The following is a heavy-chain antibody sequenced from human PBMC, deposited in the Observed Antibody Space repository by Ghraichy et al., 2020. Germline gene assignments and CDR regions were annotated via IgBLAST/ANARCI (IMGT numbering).Heavy chain of an antibody. J-gene: IGHJ5*02. D-gene: IGHD6-13*01. CDR1: GGSITNSY. V-gene: IGHV4-59*07. Sequence: SDTLSLTCTISGGSITNSYGTCLLQPPGKGLEWMVYIYFGGSTNYNPSLKTRVTISVDTSQNQFSLTLISVTPAEAAVYYCARGASKAGGRYLQSWGQGILVTVSS. CDR3: ARGASKAGGRYLQS. CDR2: IYFGGST.